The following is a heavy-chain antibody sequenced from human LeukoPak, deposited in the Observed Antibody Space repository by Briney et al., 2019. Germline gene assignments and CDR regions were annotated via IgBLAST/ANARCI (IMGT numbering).Heavy chain of an antibody. CDR3: ARGRRYDSSPQKEYYFDY. V-gene: IGHV3-30-3*01. D-gene: IGHD3-22*01. CDR2: ISYDGSNK. J-gene: IGHJ4*02. Sequence: PGGSLRLSCAASGFTFSSYAMHWVRQAPGKGLEWVAVISYDGSNKYYADSVKGRFTISRDNSKNTLYLQMNSLRAEDTAVYYCARGRRYDSSPQKEYYFDYWGQGTLVTVSS. CDR1: GFTFSSYA.